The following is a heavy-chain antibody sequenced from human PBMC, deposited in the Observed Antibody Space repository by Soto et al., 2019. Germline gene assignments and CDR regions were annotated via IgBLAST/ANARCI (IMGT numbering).Heavy chain of an antibody. D-gene: IGHD2-21*01. Sequence: ASVKVSCKASGYTFTSYGISWVRQAPGQGLEWMGWISAYNGNTNYAQKLQGRVTMTTDTSTSTAYMELRSLRSDDTAVYYCASNVDCPEGDYYGMDVWGQGTTVTVSS. CDR2: ISAYNGNT. J-gene: IGHJ6*02. CDR1: GYTFTSYG. CDR3: ASNVDCPEGDYYGMDV. V-gene: IGHV1-18*01.